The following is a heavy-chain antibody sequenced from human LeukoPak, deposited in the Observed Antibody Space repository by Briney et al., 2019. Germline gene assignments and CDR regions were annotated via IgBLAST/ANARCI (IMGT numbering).Heavy chain of an antibody. V-gene: IGHV4-59*01. Sequence: SETLSLTCTVSGASISVYHWSWIRQPPGRGLEWIGSFYYSGNTNYNPSLKSRVTISVDTSKNQFSLKLSSVIAADTAVYYCASGILWFGELFPFWGQGTLVTVSS. CDR3: ASGILWFGELFPF. CDR1: GASISVYH. J-gene: IGHJ4*02. D-gene: IGHD3-10*01. CDR2: FYYSGNT.